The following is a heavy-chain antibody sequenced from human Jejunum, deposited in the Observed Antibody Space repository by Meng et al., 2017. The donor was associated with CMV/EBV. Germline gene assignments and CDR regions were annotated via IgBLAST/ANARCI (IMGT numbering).Heavy chain of an antibody. J-gene: IGHJ6*02. CDR1: SSYA. D-gene: IGHD3-10*01. CDR3: AKVLNPPRMRFSYNGMDV. CDR2: ISASGVST. Sequence: SSYAMSWVRQAPGKGLEWVSSISASGVSTYYADSVKGRFTISRDNSKNTLYLQINSLRAEDTAVYYCAKVLNPPRMRFSYNGMDVWGQGTTVTVSS. V-gene: IGHV3-23*01.